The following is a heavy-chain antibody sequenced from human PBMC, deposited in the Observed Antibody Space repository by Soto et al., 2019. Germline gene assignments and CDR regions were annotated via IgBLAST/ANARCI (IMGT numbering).Heavy chain of an antibody. CDR2: INSDGSST. CDR3: VITSLVVAAATREDY. J-gene: IGHJ4*02. D-gene: IGHD2-15*01. Sequence: PGGSLRLSCAASGFTFSSYWMHWVRQAPGKGLVWVSRINSDGSSTSYADSVKGRFTISRDNAKNTLYLQMNSLRAEDTAVYYCVITSLVVAAATREDYWGQGTLVTVS. V-gene: IGHV3-74*01. CDR1: GFTFSSYW.